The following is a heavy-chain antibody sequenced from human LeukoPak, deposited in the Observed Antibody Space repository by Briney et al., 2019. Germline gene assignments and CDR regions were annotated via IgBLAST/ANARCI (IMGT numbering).Heavy chain of an antibody. Sequence: PGGSLRLSCVASGFTFNNYAMSWVRQAPGRGLEWASSTAGSGISKDYADSVKGRFTISKDKSKNTLYLQMDNLRAEDTGVYICARLPTFYDSSGYHYDYWGQGTLVTVSS. CDR3: ARLPTFYDSSGYHYDY. CDR1: GFTFNNYA. V-gene: IGHV3-23*01. J-gene: IGHJ4*02. CDR2: TAGSGISK. D-gene: IGHD3-22*01.